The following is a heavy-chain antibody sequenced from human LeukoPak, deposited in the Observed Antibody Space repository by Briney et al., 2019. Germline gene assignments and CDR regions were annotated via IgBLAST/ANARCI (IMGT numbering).Heavy chain of an antibody. J-gene: IGHJ6*04. CDR2: ISSSSSYI. CDR3: ARDLGVSLGEPLDV. V-gene: IGHV3-21*01. D-gene: IGHD3-10*01. Sequence: GGSLRLSCAASGFTFSSYSMNWVRQAPGKGLEWVSSISSSSSYIYYADSVKGRFTISRDNAKNSLYLQMNSLRAEDTAVYYCARDLGVSLGEPLDVWGKGTTVTVSS. CDR1: GFTFSSYS.